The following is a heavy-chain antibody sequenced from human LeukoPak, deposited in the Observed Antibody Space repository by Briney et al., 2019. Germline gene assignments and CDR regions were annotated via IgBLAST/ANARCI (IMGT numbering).Heavy chain of an antibody. CDR3: ARGVPLLIAARPPCAFDI. Sequence: SVKVSCKASGGTFSSYAISWVRQAPGQGLEWMGGIIPIFGTANYAQKFQGRVTITTDESTSTAYMELSSLRSEDTAVYYCARGVPLLIAARPPCAFDIWGQGTMVAVSS. CDR2: IIPIFGTA. CDR1: GGTFSSYA. J-gene: IGHJ3*02. V-gene: IGHV1-69*05. D-gene: IGHD6-6*01.